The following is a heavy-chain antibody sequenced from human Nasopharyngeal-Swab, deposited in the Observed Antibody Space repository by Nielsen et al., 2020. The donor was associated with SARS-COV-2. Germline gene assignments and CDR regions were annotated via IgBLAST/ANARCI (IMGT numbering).Heavy chain of an antibody. D-gene: IGHD6-19*01. V-gene: IGHV3-23*01. CDR1: GFTCSSYA. J-gene: IGHJ6*02. CDR2: ISGSGGST. Sequence: GGSLRLSCAASGFTCSSYAMSWVRQDPGKGREWVSAISGSGGSTYYADSVKGRFTISRDNSKNTLYLQMNSLRAEDTAVYYCAKGGSAEWLAFSYYGMDVWGQGTTVTVSS. CDR3: AKGGSAEWLAFSYYGMDV.